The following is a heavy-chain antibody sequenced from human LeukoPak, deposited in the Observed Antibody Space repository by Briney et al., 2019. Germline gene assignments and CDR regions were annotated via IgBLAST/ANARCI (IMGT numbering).Heavy chain of an antibody. V-gene: IGHV3-33*01. CDR1: GFTFSSYG. J-gene: IGHJ4*02. D-gene: IGHD3-22*01. CDR2: ICYDGSNK. Sequence: PGGSLRLSCAASGFTFSSYGMHWVRQAPGKGLEWVAVICYDGSNKYYADSVKGRFTFSRDNSKNTLYLQMNSLRAEDTAVYYCARESPPNYDSSGYDFDYWGQGTLVTVSS. CDR3: ARESPPNYDSSGYDFDY.